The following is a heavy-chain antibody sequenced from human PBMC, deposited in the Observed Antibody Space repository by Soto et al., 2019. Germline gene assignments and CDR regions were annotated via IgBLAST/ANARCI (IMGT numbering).Heavy chain of an antibody. CDR2: ISGSGGST. Sequence: LRLSCAASGFTFSSYAMSWVRQAPGKGLEWVSVISGSGGSTYYADSVKGRFTISRDNSKNTLYLQMNSLRAEDTAVYYCAKEGGYGSYFDYWGQGTLVTVSS. D-gene: IGHD1-1*01. V-gene: IGHV3-23*01. CDR3: AKEGGYGSYFDY. J-gene: IGHJ4*02. CDR1: GFTFSSYA.